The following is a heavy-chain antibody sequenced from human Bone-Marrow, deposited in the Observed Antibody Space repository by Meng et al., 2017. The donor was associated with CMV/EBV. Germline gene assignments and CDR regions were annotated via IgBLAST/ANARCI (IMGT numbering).Heavy chain of an antibody. Sequence: GESLKISCAASGFTFSSYSMNWVRQAPGKGLEWVSTISGSGSRTYNADSVKGRLTISRDNSKNTLYLEMNSLRAEDTAVYYCAKVLRARTPNFYYGMDVWGQGTTVTFSS. CDR2: ISGSGSRT. V-gene: IGHV3-23*01. D-gene: IGHD5/OR15-5a*01. CDR1: GFTFSSYS. CDR3: AKVLRARTPNFYYGMDV. J-gene: IGHJ6*02.